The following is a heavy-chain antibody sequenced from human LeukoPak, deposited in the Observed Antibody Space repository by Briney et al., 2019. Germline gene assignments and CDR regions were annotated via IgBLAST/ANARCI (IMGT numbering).Heavy chain of an antibody. CDR2: ISGSGGST. D-gene: IGHD6-6*01. J-gene: IGHJ4*02. Sequence: GGSLRLSCAASGFTFSSYAMNWVRQAPGRGLEWVSTISGSGGSTYYADSVKGRFTISRDNSKNTLYLQMNSLRAEDTAVYYCAKYRPYYFDYWGQGTLVTVSS. V-gene: IGHV3-23*01. CDR3: AKYRPYYFDY. CDR1: GFTFSSYA.